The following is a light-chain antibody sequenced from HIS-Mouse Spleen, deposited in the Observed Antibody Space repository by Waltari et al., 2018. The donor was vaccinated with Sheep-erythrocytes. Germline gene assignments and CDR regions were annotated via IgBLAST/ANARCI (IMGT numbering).Light chain of an antibody. Sequence: QSALTQPRSVSGSPGQSVTISCTGTSSDVRGYNYVSWYQQHPGKAPKLMIYDVSKRPSGVPYRFSGSKSGNTASLTISGLQAEDEADYYCCSYAGSYNHVFATGTKVTVL. CDR2: DVS. V-gene: IGLV2-11*01. CDR3: CSYAGSYNHV. J-gene: IGLJ1*01. CDR1: SSDVRGYNY.